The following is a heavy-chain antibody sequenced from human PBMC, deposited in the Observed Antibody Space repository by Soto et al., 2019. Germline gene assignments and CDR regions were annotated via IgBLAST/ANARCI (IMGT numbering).Heavy chain of an antibody. D-gene: IGHD3-10*02. CDR3: ARNMDYYYGRGSGNGHGV. CDR2: INPKFGDT. V-gene: IGHV1-2*02. J-gene: IGHJ6*02. Sequence: QVQLVQSGAEVKDPGDSVRVSCEASGYTFTAYYIHWVLQAPGQGLEWMGWINPKFGDTTYAQDCQGRVSMTRDMSISTVYMELSRLTSDDTSIYYCARNMDYYYGRGSGNGHGVWGPGTTVTVFS. CDR1: GYTFTAYY.